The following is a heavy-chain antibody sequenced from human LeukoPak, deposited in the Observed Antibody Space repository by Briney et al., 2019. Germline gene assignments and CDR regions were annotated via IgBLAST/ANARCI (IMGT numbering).Heavy chain of an antibody. CDR3: ASTGYSYEIDY. J-gene: IGHJ4*02. Sequence: SETLSLTCAVYGGSFSGYYWSWIRQPPGKGLEWIGEINHSGSTNCNPSLKSRVTISVDTSKNQFSLKLSSVTAADTAVYYCASTGYSYEIDYWGQGTLVTVSS. V-gene: IGHV4-34*01. CDR2: INHSGST. CDR1: GGSFSGYY. D-gene: IGHD5-18*01.